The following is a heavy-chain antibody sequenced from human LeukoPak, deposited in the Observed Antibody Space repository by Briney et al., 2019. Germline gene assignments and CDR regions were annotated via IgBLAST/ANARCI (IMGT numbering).Heavy chain of an antibody. CDR3: ARNPTTAYYYYYYYMDV. Sequence: PGGSLRLSCAASGFTFSSYSMNWVRQAPGKGLEWVSYISSSGSTIYYADSVKGRFTISRDNAKTSLYLQMNSLRAEDTAVYYCARNPTTAYYYYYYYMDVWGKGTTVTVSS. CDR1: GFTFSSYS. CDR2: ISSSGSTI. J-gene: IGHJ6*03. V-gene: IGHV3-48*04. D-gene: IGHD4-17*01.